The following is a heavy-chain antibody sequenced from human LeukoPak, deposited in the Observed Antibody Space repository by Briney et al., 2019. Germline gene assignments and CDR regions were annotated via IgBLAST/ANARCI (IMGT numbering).Heavy chain of an antibody. CDR2: VSGGGDST. CDR3: AKSYNYGSGSYYNHFGS. V-gene: IGHV3-23*01. CDR1: GFTFSSYA. Sequence: PGGSLRLSCAASGFTFSSYAMSWVRQAPGKGLEWVSTVSGGGDSTYYADSVKGRFTLSRDNSKNTLSLQMNSLRAEDTALYYCAKSYNYGSGSYYNHFGSWGQGTLVTVSS. J-gene: IGHJ4*02. D-gene: IGHD3-10*01.